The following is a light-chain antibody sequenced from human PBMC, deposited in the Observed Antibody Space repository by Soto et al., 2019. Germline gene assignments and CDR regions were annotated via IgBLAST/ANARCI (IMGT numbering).Light chain of an antibody. CDR1: SSDVGGYDY. CDR2: EVT. V-gene: IGLV2-8*01. CDR3: SSFVAGNNYWV. Sequence: QSALTQPPSASGSPGRSATISCTGTSSDVGGYDYVSWFQQHPGKAPKLIIYEVTKRPSGVPDRFSASKSGNTASLTVSGLQAEDEADYYCSSFVAGNNYWVFGGGTKLTVL. J-gene: IGLJ3*02.